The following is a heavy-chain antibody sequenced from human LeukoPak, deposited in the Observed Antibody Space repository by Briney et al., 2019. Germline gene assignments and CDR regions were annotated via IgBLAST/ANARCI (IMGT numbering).Heavy chain of an antibody. CDR2: INSDGSST. CDR1: GFTFSSYW. Sequence: GGSLRLSCAASGFTFSSYWMHWVRHAPGKGLVWVSRINSDGSSTSYADSVKGRFTISRDNAKNTLYLQMNSLRAEDTAVYYCVRDATTRSVFDIWGQGAMVTVSS. CDR3: VRDATTRSVFDI. V-gene: IGHV3-74*01. D-gene: IGHD5-12*01. J-gene: IGHJ3*02.